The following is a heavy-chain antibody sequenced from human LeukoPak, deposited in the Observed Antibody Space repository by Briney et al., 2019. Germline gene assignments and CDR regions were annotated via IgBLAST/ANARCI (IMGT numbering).Heavy chain of an antibody. D-gene: IGHD1-26*01. Sequence: SSETLSLTCTVSGGSISSGSYYWSWIRQPAGKGLEWIGRIYTSGSTNYNPSLKSRVTISVDTSKNQFSLKLSSVTAVDTAVYYCARDRVGATNYYYYYMDVWGKGTTVTISS. V-gene: IGHV4-61*02. CDR1: GGSISSGSYY. CDR3: ARDRVGATNYYYYYMDV. J-gene: IGHJ6*03. CDR2: IYTSGST.